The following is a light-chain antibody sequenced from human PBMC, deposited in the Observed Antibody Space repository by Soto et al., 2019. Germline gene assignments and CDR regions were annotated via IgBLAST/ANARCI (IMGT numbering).Light chain of an antibody. CDR2: GAS. CDR3: QHYVERSPIT. CDR1: QSASSSY. J-gene: IGKJ5*01. Sequence: EIVLTQSPGTLSLSPGERATLSCRASQSASSSYLAWYQQKPGQAPRLLISGASSRATGIPDRFSGSGSGTDFTLTISRLEPEDFALYYCQHYVERSPITFGQGTRLEIK. V-gene: IGKV3-20*01.